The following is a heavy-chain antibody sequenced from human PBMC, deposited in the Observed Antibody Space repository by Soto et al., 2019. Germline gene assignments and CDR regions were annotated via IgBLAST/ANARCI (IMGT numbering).Heavy chain of an antibody. D-gene: IGHD6-19*01. CDR1: GDSVSSTSTA. V-gene: IGHV6-1*01. Sequence: SPTLSLTCACSGDSVSSTSTAWSWIRQSPSRGLEWLGRTYYMSNWYTDYAVSVKSRITISPDTSKNQFSLQLNSVTPEDTAVYYCARGSYYSGWVWGQGTLVTVPQ. J-gene: IGHJ4*02. CDR3: ARGSYYSGWV. CDR2: TYYMSNWYT.